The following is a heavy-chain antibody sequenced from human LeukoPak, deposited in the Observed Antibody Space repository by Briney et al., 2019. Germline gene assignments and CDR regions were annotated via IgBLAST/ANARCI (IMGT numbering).Heavy chain of an antibody. CDR1: GFTFSSYW. D-gene: IGHD6-13*01. V-gene: IGHV3-74*01. Sequence: PGGSLRLSCAASGFTFSSYWMHWVRQAPGKGLVWVSRINPDGSSTTYADSVKGRFTISRDNAKNTLYLQLNSLGAEDTAVYYCAKDQMARIAAVGNRPPHWYFDLWGRGTLVTVSS. CDR3: AKDQMARIAAVGNRPPHWYFDL. CDR2: INPDGSST. J-gene: IGHJ2*01.